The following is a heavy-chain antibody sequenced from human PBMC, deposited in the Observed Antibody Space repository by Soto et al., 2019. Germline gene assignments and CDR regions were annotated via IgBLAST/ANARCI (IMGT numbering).Heavy chain of an antibody. Sequence: QVQLVESGGGVVQPGRSLRLSCAASGFDFSTYGMHWVRQAPGKGPEWVAVIWYDGSNKYYADSVRGRFIISRDNSKSTLFLQLNILRAEDTAVYYCARAVGAFDYWGQGTLGTGSS. D-gene: IGHD1-26*01. V-gene: IGHV3-33*01. CDR2: IWYDGSNK. CDR3: ARAVGAFDY. CDR1: GFDFSTYG. J-gene: IGHJ4*02.